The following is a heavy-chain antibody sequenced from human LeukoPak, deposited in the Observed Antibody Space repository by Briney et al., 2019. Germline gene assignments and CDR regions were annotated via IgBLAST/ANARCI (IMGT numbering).Heavy chain of an antibody. V-gene: IGHV1-18*01. Sequence: ASGKLSCKASGYTFTSYGISWVRQAPGQGLEWVGWISPYNGNTNSAQNLQGRVTMTRDTSTSTAYMELRSLRSDDTAVYYCARAPYYDRSGERTYDYWGQGTLVTVSS. CDR3: ARAPYYDRSGERTYDY. J-gene: IGHJ4*02. CDR1: GYTFTSYG. CDR2: ISPYNGNT. D-gene: IGHD3-22*01.